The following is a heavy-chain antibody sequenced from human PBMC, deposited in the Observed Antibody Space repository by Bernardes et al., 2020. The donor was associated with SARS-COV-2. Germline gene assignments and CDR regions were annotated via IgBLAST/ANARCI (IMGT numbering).Heavy chain of an antibody. D-gene: IGHD6-13*01. V-gene: IGHV3-74*01. CDR2: INSDGSST. J-gene: IGHJ4*02. Sequence: GSLRLSCTASGFTFSSYWMHWVRHVPGKGLVWVSRINSDGSSTSYADSVKGRFTISRDNAKNTLYLQMNSLRAEDTAVYYCVMSSSSWYGGVLDYWGQGTLVTVSS. CDR3: VMSSSSWYGGVLDY. CDR1: GFTFSSYW.